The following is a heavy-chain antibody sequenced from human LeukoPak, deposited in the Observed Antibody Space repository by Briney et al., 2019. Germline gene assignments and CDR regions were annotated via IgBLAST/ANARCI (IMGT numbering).Heavy chain of an antibody. D-gene: IGHD3-16*01. CDR1: GYTFTGYY. CDR3: TRGMIMITFGGVPSPTYDY. CDR2: INPNSGGT. J-gene: IGHJ4*02. Sequence: ASVKVSCKASGYTFTGYYIHWGRQAPGQGLEWVGWINPNSGGTNYAQRFQGRVTMTRDTSISTAYMELSRLISDDTAVYYCTRGMIMITFGGVPSPTYDYWGRGTLVTVSS. V-gene: IGHV1-2*02.